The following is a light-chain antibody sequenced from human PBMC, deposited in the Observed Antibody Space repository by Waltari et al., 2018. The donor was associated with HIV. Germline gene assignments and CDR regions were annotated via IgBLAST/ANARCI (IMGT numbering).Light chain of an antibody. J-gene: IGLJ2*01. CDR2: EVS. V-gene: IGLV2-14*03. CDR3: SSYTGSTTLV. CDR1: SSDIGGYNY. Sequence: QSALTQPASVSGSPGRSITISCTGTSSDIGGYNYVSWYQQHPGKAPKLMIYEVSNRPSGVSSRFSGSKSGSTASLSISGLQAGDEAVYYCSSYTGSTTLVFGGG.